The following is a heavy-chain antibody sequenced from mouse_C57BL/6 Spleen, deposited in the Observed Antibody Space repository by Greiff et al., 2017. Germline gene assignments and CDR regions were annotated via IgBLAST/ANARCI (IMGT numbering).Heavy chain of an antibody. CDR3: AREYDGCFDY. Sequence: QVQLQQSGPELVKPGASVKISCKASGYAFSSSWMNWVKQRPGKGLEWIGRNYPGDGDTNYNGKFKGKATLTADKSSSTAYMQLSSLTSEDSAVYFCAREYDGCFDYWGQGTTLTVSS. CDR2: NYPGDGDT. D-gene: IGHD2-3*01. CDR1: GYAFSSSW. J-gene: IGHJ2*01. V-gene: IGHV1-82*01.